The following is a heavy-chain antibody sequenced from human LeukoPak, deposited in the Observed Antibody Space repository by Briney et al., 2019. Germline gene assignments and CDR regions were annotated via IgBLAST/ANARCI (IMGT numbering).Heavy chain of an antibody. Sequence: ASVKVSCKASGYTFTSYGISWVRQAPGQGLEWMGWISAYNGNTNYAQKFQGRVTMTRNTSISTAYMELSSLRSEDTAVYYCARGRVGKNWFDPWGQGTLVTVSS. V-gene: IGHV1-18*01. J-gene: IGHJ5*02. CDR2: ISAYNGNT. D-gene: IGHD3-10*01. CDR1: GYTFTSYG. CDR3: ARGRVGKNWFDP.